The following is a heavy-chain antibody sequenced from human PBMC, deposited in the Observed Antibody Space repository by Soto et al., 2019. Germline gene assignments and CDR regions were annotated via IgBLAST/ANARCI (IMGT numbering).Heavy chain of an antibody. Sequence: GGSLRLSCAASGFTFSSYWMSWVRQAPGKGLEWVANIKQDGSEKYYVDSVKGRFTISRDNAKNSLYLQMNSLRAEDTAVYYCARDPRTQGDAFDIWGQGTMVTVSS. CDR3: ARDPRTQGDAFDI. CDR1: GFTFSSYW. CDR2: IKQDGSEK. J-gene: IGHJ3*02. V-gene: IGHV3-7*01.